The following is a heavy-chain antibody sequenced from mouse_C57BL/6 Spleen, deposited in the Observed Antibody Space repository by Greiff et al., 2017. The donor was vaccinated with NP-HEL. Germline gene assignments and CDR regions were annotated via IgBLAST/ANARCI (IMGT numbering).Heavy chain of an antibody. V-gene: IGHV1-12*01. CDR3: ARSALNYGSPYYAMDY. Sequence: SGAELVRPGASVKMSCKASGYTFTSYNMHWVKQTPRQGLEWIGAIYPGNGDTSYNQKFKGKATLTVDKSSSTAYIQLSSLTSEDSAVYFCARSALNYGSPYYAMDYWGQGTSVTVSS. CDR1: GYTFTSYN. D-gene: IGHD1-1*01. J-gene: IGHJ4*01. CDR2: IYPGNGDT.